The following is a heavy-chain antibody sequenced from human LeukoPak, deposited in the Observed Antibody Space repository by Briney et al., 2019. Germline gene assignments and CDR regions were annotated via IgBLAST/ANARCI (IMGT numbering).Heavy chain of an antibody. CDR1: GGTFSSDV. D-gene: IGHD3-10*01. J-gene: IGHJ5*02. Sequence: GASVKVSCKASGGTFSSDVVSWVRQAPGQGLEWMGWINPNSGGTNYAQKFQGRVTMTRDTSISTAYMGLSRLRSDDTAVYYCARGVLLWFGESLDPWGQGTLVTVSS. CDR2: INPNSGGT. V-gene: IGHV1-2*02. CDR3: ARGVLLWFGESLDP.